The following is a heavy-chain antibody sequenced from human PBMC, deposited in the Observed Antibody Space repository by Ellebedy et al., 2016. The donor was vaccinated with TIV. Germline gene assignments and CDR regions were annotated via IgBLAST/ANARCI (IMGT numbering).Heavy chain of an antibody. V-gene: IGHV3-48*02. CDR1: GFSFSSYW. J-gene: IGHJ4*02. Sequence: PGGSLRLSCAASGFSFSSYWMNWVLQAPGKGLEWVSYISSSGSPIHYADSVKGRFSISRDNVKNSLYLQMNSLRDEDTAVYYRARDENYGAEVIDYWGQGTLVTVSS. D-gene: IGHD4-17*01. CDR3: ARDENYGAEVIDY. CDR2: ISSSGSPI.